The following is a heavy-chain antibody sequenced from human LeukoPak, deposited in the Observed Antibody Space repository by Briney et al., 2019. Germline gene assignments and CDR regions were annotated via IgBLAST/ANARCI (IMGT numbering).Heavy chain of an antibody. D-gene: IGHD3-10*01. CDR3: ASSITMVRGVITRANWFDP. CDR2: IYTSGST. V-gene: IGHV4-61*02. CDR1: GGSISSGSYY. J-gene: IGHJ5*02. Sequence: SETLSLTCTVSGGSISSGSYYWSWIRQPAGKGLEWIGRIYTSGSTNYNPSLKSRVTISVDTSKNQFSLKLSSVTAADTAVYYCASSITMVRGVITRANWFDPWGQGTLVTVSS.